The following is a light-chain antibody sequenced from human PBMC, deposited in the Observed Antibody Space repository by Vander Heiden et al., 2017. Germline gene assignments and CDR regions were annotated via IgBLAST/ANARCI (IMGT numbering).Light chain of an antibody. J-gene: IGKJ1*01. CDR3: QQYNSYSPT. V-gene: IGKV1-5*03. Sequence: IHITHSPSTLSASVGDRFTITCRASHIISSWLAWYQQKPGKAPKLLIYKASSLESGVPSRFSGSGSGTEFTLTISSLQPDDFATYYCQQYNSYSPTFGQGTKVEIK. CDR1: HIISSW. CDR2: KAS.